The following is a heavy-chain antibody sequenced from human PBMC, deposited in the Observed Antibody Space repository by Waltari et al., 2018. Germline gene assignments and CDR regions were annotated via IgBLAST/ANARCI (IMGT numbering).Heavy chain of an antibody. V-gene: IGHV4-39*07. CDR1: GGSISSSSHY. J-gene: IGHJ6*02. D-gene: IGHD3-3*01. CDR3: ARDSRFGRFLEWLPYGMDV. Sequence: QLQLQESGPGLVKPSETLSLTCTVPGGSISSSSHYCGWIRQPTGQGLEWIGSLYYSGSTYHTPYVKSRVTIAVDTSKDQLSRRLSTVTAADTAVYYCARDSRFGRFLEWLPYGMDVWGQGTTVTVSS. CDR2: LYYSGST.